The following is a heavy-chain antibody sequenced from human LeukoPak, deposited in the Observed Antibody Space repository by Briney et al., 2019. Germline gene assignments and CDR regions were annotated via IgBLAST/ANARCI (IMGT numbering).Heavy chain of an antibody. J-gene: IGHJ4*02. V-gene: IGHV3-23*01. CDR2: NRGTNT. D-gene: IGHD2-2*01. Sequence: PGGSLRLSCVASQFTFSSYAMSWVRQAPGKGLEWVSTNRGTNTDHADSVKGRFTISRDNSKNTLYLQMNSLRVEDTAVYYCAKDAVPAAMGENFFDYWGQGTLVTVSS. CDR3: AKDAVPAAMGENFFDY. CDR1: QFTFSSYA.